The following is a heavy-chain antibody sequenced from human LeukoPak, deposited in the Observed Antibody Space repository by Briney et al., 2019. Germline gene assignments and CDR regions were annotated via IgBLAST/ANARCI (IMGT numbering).Heavy chain of an antibody. D-gene: IGHD3-10*01. CDR2: IWYDGSNE. CDR1: GFTFSSYG. CDR3: ARDGGSGSYYRFDY. Sequence: GKSLRLSCAASGFTFSSYGMHWVRQAPGKGLEWVAVIWYDGSNEYYADSVKGRLTISRDNSKNTLYLQMNSLRAEDTAVYYCARDGGSGSYYRFDYWGQGTLVSVSS. V-gene: IGHV3-33*01. J-gene: IGHJ4*02.